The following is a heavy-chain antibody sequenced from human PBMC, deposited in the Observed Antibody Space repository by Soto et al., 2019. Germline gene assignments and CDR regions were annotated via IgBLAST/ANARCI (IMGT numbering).Heavy chain of an antibody. CDR3: ARGKYYDSSGPWFDP. J-gene: IGHJ5*02. V-gene: IGHV3-33*01. CDR2: IWYDGSNK. CDR1: GFTFSSYG. Sequence: LRLSCAASGFTFSSYGMHWVRQAPGKGLEWVAVIWYDGSNKYYADSVKGRFTISRDNSKNTLYLQMNSLRAEDTAVYYCARGKYYDSSGPWFDPWGQGTLVTVSS. D-gene: IGHD3-22*01.